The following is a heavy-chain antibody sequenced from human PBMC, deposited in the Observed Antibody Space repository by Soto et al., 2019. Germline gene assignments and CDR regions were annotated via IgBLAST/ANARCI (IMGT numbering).Heavy chain of an antibody. CDR2: ISGGGDGT. D-gene: IGHD2-15*01. CDR1: GFTFSSYA. CDR3: AKKGLGSLTTFCSGSDCHYAFDM. V-gene: IGHV3-23*01. J-gene: IGHJ3*02. Sequence: EVQLLESGGGLVQPGGSLRLSCAASGFTFSSYAMSWVRQPPGKGLEWVSTISGGGDGTYYADSMKGHFTISRDNSKNTLYLQMNSLRAEDTAIYYCAKKGLGSLTTFCSGSDCHYAFDMWGQGTMVTVSS.